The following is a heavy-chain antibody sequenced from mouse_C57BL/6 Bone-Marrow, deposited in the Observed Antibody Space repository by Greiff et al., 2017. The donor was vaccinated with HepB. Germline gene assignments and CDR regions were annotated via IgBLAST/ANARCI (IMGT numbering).Heavy chain of an antibody. Sequence: VHVKQSGPVLVKPGASVKMSCKASGYTFTDYYMNWVKQSHGKSLEWIGVINPYNGGTSYNQKFKGKATLTVDKSSSTAYMELNSLTSEDSAVYYCARSYYYGSPFDYWGQGTTLTVSS. V-gene: IGHV1-19*01. J-gene: IGHJ2*01. CDR2: INPYNGGT. D-gene: IGHD1-1*01. CDR1: GYTFTDYY. CDR3: ARSYYYGSPFDY.